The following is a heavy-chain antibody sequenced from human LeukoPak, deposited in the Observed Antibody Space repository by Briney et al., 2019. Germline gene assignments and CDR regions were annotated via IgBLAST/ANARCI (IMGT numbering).Heavy chain of an antibody. CDR3: ARNYYDSSGSDWFDP. Sequence: SETLSLTCTVSGGSISSGGYYWSWIRQHPGKGLEWIGYIYYSGSTYYNPSLKGRVTMSVDTSKNQFSLKLSSVTAADTAVYCCARNYYDSSGSDWFDPWGQGTLVTVSS. CDR2: IYYSGST. J-gene: IGHJ5*02. V-gene: IGHV4-31*03. CDR1: GGSISSGGYY. D-gene: IGHD3-22*01.